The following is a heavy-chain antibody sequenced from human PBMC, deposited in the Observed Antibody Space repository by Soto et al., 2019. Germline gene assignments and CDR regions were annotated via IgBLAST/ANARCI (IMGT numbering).Heavy chain of an antibody. CDR2: IYWDDDK. CDR3: IQSRFGGDCLQSYASHYYYGMDV. J-gene: IGHJ6*02. V-gene: IGHV2-5*02. Sequence: SPPTLVNPTQTLTITCTFSVFSLSTSGVGVGWIRQPPGKALEWLALIYWDDDKRYSPSLRSRLTISKDTSKNQVVLTMTNMDPVDTATYYCIQSRFGGDCLQSYASHYYYGMDVRGQGTTVTVSS. CDR1: VFSLSTSGVG. D-gene: IGHD2-21*02.